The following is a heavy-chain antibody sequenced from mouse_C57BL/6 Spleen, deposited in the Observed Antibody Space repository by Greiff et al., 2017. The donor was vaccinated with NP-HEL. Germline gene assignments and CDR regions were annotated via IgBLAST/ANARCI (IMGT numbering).Heavy chain of an antibody. V-gene: IGHV1-52*01. J-gene: IGHJ4*01. D-gene: IGHD2-1*01. CDR2: IDPSDSET. CDR3: ARWGGNYVDAMDY. CDR1: GYTFTSYW. Sequence: VQLQQPGAELVRPGSSVKLSCKASGYTFTSYWMHWVKQRPIQGLEWIGNIDPSDSETHYNQKFKDKATLTVDKSSSTAYMQLSSLTSEDSAVYYCARWGGNYVDAMDYWGQGTSVTVSS.